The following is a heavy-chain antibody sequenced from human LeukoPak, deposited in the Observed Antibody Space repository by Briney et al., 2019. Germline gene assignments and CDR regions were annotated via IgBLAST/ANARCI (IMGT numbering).Heavy chain of an antibody. CDR1: GFTVSSNY. Sequence: GSLRLSCAASGFTVSSNYMSWVRQAPGKGLEWIGEINHSGSTNYNPSLKSRVTISVDTSKNQFSLKLSSVTAADTAVYYCARLLRGYYYYMDVWGKGTTVTISS. CDR3: ARLLRGYYYYMDV. V-gene: IGHV4-34*01. J-gene: IGHJ6*03. CDR2: INHSGST.